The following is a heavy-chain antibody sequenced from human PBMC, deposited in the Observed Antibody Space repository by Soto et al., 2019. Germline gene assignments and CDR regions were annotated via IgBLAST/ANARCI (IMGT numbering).Heavy chain of an antibody. CDR3: ARGSILTGFRTFLYCFDY. CDR1: GGSIGSYY. CDR2: IYTSGST. V-gene: IGHV4-4*07. D-gene: IGHD3-9*01. Sequence: SETLSLTCTVSGGSIGSYYWSWIRQPAGKGLEWIGRIYTSGSTNYNPSLKSRVTMSVDTSKNQFSLKLSSVTAADTAVYYCARGSILTGFRTFLYCFDYWGQGTLVTVSS. J-gene: IGHJ4*02.